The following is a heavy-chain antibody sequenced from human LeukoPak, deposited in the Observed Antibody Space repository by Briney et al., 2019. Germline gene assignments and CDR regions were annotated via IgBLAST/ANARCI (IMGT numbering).Heavy chain of an antibody. CDR2: IYSGGST. Sequence: GGSLRLSCAASGFTVSSNYMSWVRQAPGKGLEWVSVIYSGGSTYYADSVKDRFTISRDNSKNTLYLQMNSLRAEDTAVYYCARYAYCSSTSCPQVYYYYGMDVWGQGTTVTVSS. V-gene: IGHV3-53*01. D-gene: IGHD2-2*01. CDR3: ARYAYCSSTSCPQVYYYYGMDV. J-gene: IGHJ6*02. CDR1: GFTVSSNY.